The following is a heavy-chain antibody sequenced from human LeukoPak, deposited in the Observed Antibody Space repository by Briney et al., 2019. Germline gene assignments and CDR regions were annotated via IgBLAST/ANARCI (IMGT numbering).Heavy chain of an antibody. D-gene: IGHD3-10*01. J-gene: IGHJ4*02. Sequence: PGGSLRLSCAASGFTFSSYGMHWVRQAPGKGLEWVADIWCDGSHKYYADPVKGRFTISRDNSENTLHLQMNSLRAEDTAVYYCARDLLLWFGELSGDSDYWGQGTLVTVSS. V-gene: IGHV3-33*01. CDR1: GFTFSSYG. CDR2: IWCDGSHK. CDR3: ARDLLLWFGELSGDSDY.